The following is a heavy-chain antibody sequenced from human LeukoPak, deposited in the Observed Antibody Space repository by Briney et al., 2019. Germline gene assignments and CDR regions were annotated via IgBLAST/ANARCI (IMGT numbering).Heavy chain of an antibody. CDR2: INNSGGTT. Sequence: GRSLRLSCAASGFTFSSYAMSWVRQAPGQGLEWVSTINNSGGTTYYADSVKGRFTISRDNSKSTLYMQMNSLRAEDTALYYCAKEMAAGGADAFDIWGQGTMVTVSS. J-gene: IGHJ3*02. CDR1: GFTFSSYA. D-gene: IGHD6-13*01. V-gene: IGHV3-23*01. CDR3: AKEMAAGGADAFDI.